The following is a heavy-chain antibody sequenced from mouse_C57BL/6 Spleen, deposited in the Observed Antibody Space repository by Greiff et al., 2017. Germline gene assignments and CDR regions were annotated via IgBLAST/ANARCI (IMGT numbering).Heavy chain of an antibody. CDR2: IDPSDSYT. Sequence: VQLQQPGAELVMPGASVKLSCKASGYTFTSYWMHWVKQRPGQGLEWIGEIDPSDSYTNYNQKLKGKSTLTVDKSSSTAYMQLSSLTSEDSAVYYCARRDYGFFDYWGQGTTLTVSS. D-gene: IGHD1-2*01. J-gene: IGHJ2*01. CDR1: GYTFTSYW. CDR3: ARRDYGFFDY. V-gene: IGHV1-69*01.